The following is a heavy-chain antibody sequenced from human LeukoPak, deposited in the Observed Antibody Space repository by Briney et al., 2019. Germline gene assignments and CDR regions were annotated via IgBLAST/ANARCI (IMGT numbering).Heavy chain of an antibody. CDR3: ARARVVPAAIYYYYGMDV. CDR1: GGTFSSYA. D-gene: IGHD2-2*01. Sequence: GSSVKVSCKASGGTFSSYAISWVRQAPGQGLEWMGRIIPILGIANYAQKFQGRVTITADKSTSTAYMELSSLRSEDTAVYYCARARVVPAAIYYYYGMDVWGQGTTVTVSS. CDR2: IIPILGIA. V-gene: IGHV1-69*04. J-gene: IGHJ6*02.